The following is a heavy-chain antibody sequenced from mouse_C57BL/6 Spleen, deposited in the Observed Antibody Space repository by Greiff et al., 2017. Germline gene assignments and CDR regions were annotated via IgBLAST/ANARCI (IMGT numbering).Heavy chain of an antibody. Sequence: VQLKQSGPELVKPGASVKISCKASGYTFTDYYMNWVKQSHGKSLEWIGDINPNNGGTSYNQKFKGKATLTVDKSSSTAYMELRSLTSEDSAVYYCARSYSNYFWFAYWGQGTLVTVSA. D-gene: IGHD2-5*01. J-gene: IGHJ3*01. CDR3: ARSYSNYFWFAY. CDR1: GYTFTDYY. CDR2: INPNNGGT. V-gene: IGHV1-26*01.